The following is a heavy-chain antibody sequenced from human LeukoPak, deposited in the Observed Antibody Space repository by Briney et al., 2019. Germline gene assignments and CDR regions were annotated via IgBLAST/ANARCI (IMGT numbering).Heavy chain of an antibody. D-gene: IGHD3-22*01. CDR3: ARELTLRSGLRREFDP. J-gene: IGHJ5*02. CDR1: GFTFSSYW. Sequence: GGSLRLSCAASGFTFSSYWMSWVRQAPGKGLEWVANIKQDGSEKYYVDSVKGRFTISRDNAKNSLYLQMNSLRAEDTAVYYCARELTLRSGLRREFDPWGQGTLVTVSS. CDR2: IKQDGSEK. V-gene: IGHV3-7*05.